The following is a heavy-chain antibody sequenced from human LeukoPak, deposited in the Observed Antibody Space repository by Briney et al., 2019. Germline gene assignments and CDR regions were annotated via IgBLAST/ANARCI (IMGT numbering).Heavy chain of an antibody. J-gene: IGHJ3*02. V-gene: IGHV1-58*02. D-gene: IGHD4-17*01. CDR1: GFTFTSSA. CDR2: IVVGSGNT. CDR3: AAVSPSTVTTYAFDI. Sequence: EASVKVSCKASGFTFTSSAMQWVRQARGQRLEWIGWIVVGSGNTNYAQKFQERVTITRDMSTSTAYMELSSLRSENTAVYYCAAVSPSTVTTYAFDIWGQGTMVTVSS.